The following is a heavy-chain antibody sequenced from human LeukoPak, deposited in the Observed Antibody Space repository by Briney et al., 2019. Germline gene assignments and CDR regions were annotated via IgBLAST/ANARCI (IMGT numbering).Heavy chain of an antibody. V-gene: IGHV1-2*02. J-gene: IGHJ6*03. CDR2: INPKIGGT. Sequence: GASVTVSCKASGYTFTDYYIHWVRQAPGQGLEWMGLINPKIGGTNYAQSFQGRVSMTRDTSITTAYMELRTVTSDDTAVYYCARVSNDFWSGYYISEAYYYYYYMDVWGKRTTVTVSS. D-gene: IGHD3-3*01. CDR1: GYTFTDYY. CDR3: ARVSNDFWSGYYISEAYYYYYYMDV.